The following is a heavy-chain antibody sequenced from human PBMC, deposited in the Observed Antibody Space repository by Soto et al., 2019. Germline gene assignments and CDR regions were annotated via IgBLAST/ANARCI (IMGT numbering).Heavy chain of an antibody. Sequence: PSETLSLTCTVSGGSISSGGYYWSWIRQHPGKGLEWIGYIYYSGSTYYNPSLKSRVTISVDTSKNQFSLKLSSVTAADTAVYYCARDRTGVDYFDYWGQGTLVTVSS. CDR1: GGSISSGGYY. V-gene: IGHV4-31*03. J-gene: IGHJ4*02. CDR3: ARDRTGVDYFDY. CDR2: IYYSGST. D-gene: IGHD7-27*01.